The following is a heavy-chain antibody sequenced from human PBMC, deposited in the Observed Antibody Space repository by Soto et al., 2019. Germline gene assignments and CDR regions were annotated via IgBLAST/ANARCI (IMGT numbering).Heavy chain of an antibody. D-gene: IGHD2-2*01. CDR3: ARARGVVVPAARFDP. CDR2: IYYSGST. Sequence: SETLSLTCTVSGGSISSGGYYWSWIRQHPGKGLEWIGYIYYSGSTYYNPSLKSRVTISVDTSKNQFSLKLSSVTAADTAVYYCARARGVVVPAARFDPWGQGTLVTVSS. V-gene: IGHV4-31*03. CDR1: GGSISSGGYY. J-gene: IGHJ5*02.